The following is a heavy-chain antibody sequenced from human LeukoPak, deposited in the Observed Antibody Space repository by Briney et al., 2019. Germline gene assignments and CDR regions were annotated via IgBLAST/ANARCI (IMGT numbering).Heavy chain of an antibody. CDR2: IYYSGST. Sequence: SETLSLTCTVSGGSISSSSYYWGWIRQPPGKGLEWITSIYYSGSTYYNPSLKSRVIIPLDTSKNQFSLKLSSVTAADTAVYYCARHTYYFHSSGYYRPLYFDSWGQGTLVTVSS. CDR3: ARHTYYFHSSGYYRPLYFDS. J-gene: IGHJ4*02. D-gene: IGHD3-22*01. CDR1: GGSISSSSYY. V-gene: IGHV4-39*01.